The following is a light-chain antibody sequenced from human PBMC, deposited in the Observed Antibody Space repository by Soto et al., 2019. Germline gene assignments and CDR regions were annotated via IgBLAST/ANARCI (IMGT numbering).Light chain of an antibody. CDR3: NSYTGTTTLV. V-gene: IGLV2-14*01. CDR1: SDDVGGYNY. J-gene: IGLJ1*01. CDR2: EVS. Sequence: QSALTQPASVTGSPGQSITISCTGTSDDVGGYNYVSWYQQHPGKAPKLMIYEVSYRPSGVSNRFSGSKSGNTASLTISGLKAEDEADYYCNSYTGTTTLVFGTGTKLTVL.